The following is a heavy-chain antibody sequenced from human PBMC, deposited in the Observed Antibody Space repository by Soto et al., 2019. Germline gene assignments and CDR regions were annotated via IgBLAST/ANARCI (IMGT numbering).Heavy chain of an antibody. CDR3: AKSFSRDWWNGVN. V-gene: IGHV3-23*01. D-gene: IGHD2-8*02. CDR1: GFTFSSYA. J-gene: IGHJ4*02. CDR2: ISGSGGST. Sequence: GGSLRLSCAASGFTFSSYAMSWVRQAPGKGLEWVSAISGSGGSTYYADSVKGRFTISRDNSKNTLYLQMNSLRAEDPAVYYCAKSFSRDWWNGVNWGQGTLVTVSS.